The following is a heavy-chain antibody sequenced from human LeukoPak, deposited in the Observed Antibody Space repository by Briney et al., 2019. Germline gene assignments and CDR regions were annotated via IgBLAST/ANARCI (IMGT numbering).Heavy chain of an antibody. V-gene: IGHV3-30*04. Sequence: GRSLRLSCVTSGFTFSNHAMHWVRQGPGKGLEWVAVISDDGSSKFYADSVKGRFTIFRDNSKNTLFLQINSLRPEDTAVYYCARKSKSYSSSSGYDYWGQGTLVTISS. CDR1: GFTFSNHA. D-gene: IGHD6-6*01. CDR2: ISDDGSSK. CDR3: ARKSKSYSSSSGYDY. J-gene: IGHJ4*02.